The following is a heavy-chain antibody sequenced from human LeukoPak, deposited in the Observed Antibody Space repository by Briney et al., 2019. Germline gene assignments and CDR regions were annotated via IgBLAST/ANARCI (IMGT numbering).Heavy chain of an antibody. CDR2: INPNGGST. V-gene: IGHV1-46*01. CDR1: GYTFTSYY. CDR3: ARSEDYGDFDP. J-gene: IGHJ5*02. D-gene: IGHD4-17*01. Sequence: ASVKVSCKASGYTFTSYYIHWVRQAPGQGLEWMGIINPNGGSTGYAQRFQDRVTMTRDTSTNTVYMELSSLRSEDTAVYYCARSEDYGDFDPWGQGTLVTVSS.